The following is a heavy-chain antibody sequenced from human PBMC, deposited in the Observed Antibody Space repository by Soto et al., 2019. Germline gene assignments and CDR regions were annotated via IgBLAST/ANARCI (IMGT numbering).Heavy chain of an antibody. V-gene: IGHV1-69*06. D-gene: IGHD3-3*01. CDR3: NRGSEYDFWSGYL. Sequence: QARLVQSGAEVRKPGSSVKVSCKVTGGTSTRYAINWVRQAPGQGPEWMGGIVPMFGTSKYAQKFQGRVTITADTSTNIAYMELRSLRSEDTAVYYCNRGSEYDFWSGYLWGQGTLVSVSS. CDR1: GGTSTRYA. J-gene: IGHJ4*02. CDR2: IVPMFGTS.